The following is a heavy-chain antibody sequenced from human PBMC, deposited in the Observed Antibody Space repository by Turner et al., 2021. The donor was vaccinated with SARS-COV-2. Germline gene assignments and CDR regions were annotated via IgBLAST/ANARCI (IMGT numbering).Heavy chain of an antibody. J-gene: IGHJ6*02. CDR1: GGSISSSSYY. D-gene: IGHD2-15*01. CDR2: IYYSVST. V-gene: IGHV4-39*01. CDR3: AVELVSATRYYYNGMDV. Sequence: QLQLQESGPGLVKPSETLSLTCTVSGGSISSSSYYWGWIRQPPGKGLEWIGSIYYSVSTYYNPSRKSRVTISVDTSKNQFSLKLSSVTAADTAVYYCAVELVSATRYYYNGMDVWGQGTTVTVSS.